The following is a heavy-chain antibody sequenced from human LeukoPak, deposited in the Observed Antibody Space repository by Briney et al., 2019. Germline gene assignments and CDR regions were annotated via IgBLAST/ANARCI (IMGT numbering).Heavy chain of an antibody. CDR3: AKDDDDGDHMVVDH. V-gene: IGHV3-23*01. J-gene: IGHJ4*02. CDR2: ISGSGGST. D-gene: IGHD4-17*01. Sequence: PGGSLRLSCAASGFTFSSYAMGWVRQAPGKGLEWVSLISGSGGSTYYADSVKGRFTVSRDNSKNTEYLQMNSLRAEDTAIYYCAKDDDDGDHMVVDHWGQGTLVTVSS. CDR1: GFTFSSYA.